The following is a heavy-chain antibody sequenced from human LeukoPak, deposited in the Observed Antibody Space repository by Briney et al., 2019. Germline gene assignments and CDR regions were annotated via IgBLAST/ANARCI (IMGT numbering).Heavy chain of an antibody. CDR2: INPNSGGT. V-gene: IGHV1-2*02. CDR3: AREVALDYCGSGSYLVI. J-gene: IGHJ4*02. Sequence: ASVKVSCKASGYTFTGYYMHWVRQAPGQGLEWMGWINPNSGGTNYAQKFQGRVTMTRDTSISTAYMELSRLRSDDTAVYYCAREVALDYCGSGSYLVIWGQGTLVTVSS. CDR1: GYTFTGYY. D-gene: IGHD3-10*01.